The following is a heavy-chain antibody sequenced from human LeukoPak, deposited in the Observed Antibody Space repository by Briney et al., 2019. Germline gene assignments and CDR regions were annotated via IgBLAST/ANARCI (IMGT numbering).Heavy chain of an antibody. D-gene: IGHD4-17*01. CDR1: GGTFSSYA. CDR3: ARFGGTVTEKHFDY. V-gene: IGHV1-69*13. Sequence: ASVKVSCKASGGTFSSYAISWVRQALGQGLEWMGGIIPIFGTANYAQKFQGRVTITADESTSTAYMELSSLRSEDTTVYYCARFGGTVTEKHFDYWGQGTLVTVSS. J-gene: IGHJ4*02. CDR2: IIPIFGTA.